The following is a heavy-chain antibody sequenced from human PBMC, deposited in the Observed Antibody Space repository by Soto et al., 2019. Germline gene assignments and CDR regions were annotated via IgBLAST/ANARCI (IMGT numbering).Heavy chain of an antibody. V-gene: IGHV4-59*01. D-gene: IGHD5-12*01. J-gene: IGHJ3*02. CDR1: GGSISSYY. CDR3: ARRGDGYKRPFDI. CDR2: IYYSGST. Sequence: PSETLSLTCTVSGGSISSYYWSWIRQPPGKGLEWIGYIYYSGSTNYNPSLKSRVTISVDTSKNQFSLKLSSVTAADTAVYYCARRGDGYKRPFDIWGQGTMVTV.